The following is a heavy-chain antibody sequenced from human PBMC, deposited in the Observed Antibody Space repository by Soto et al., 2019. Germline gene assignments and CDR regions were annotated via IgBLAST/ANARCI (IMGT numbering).Heavy chain of an antibody. CDR1: GGSISSSNW. CDR3: ARNGVYVRGFDY. Sequence: QVQLQESGPGLVKPSGTLSLTCAVSGGSISSSNWWSWVRQPPGKGLEWIGEIYHSGSTNYNPSLTRLVTISVDKSKNQFSLQLSSVTAADTAGYYCARNGVYVRGFDYWGQGTLVTVSS. V-gene: IGHV4-4*02. J-gene: IGHJ4*02. CDR2: IYHSGST. D-gene: IGHD4-17*01.